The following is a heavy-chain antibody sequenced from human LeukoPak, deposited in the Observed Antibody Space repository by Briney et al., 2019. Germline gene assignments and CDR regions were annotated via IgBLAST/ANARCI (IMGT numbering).Heavy chain of an antibody. V-gene: IGHV3-15*07. CDR1: GFTFSSAW. CDR3: IADTPPWNPYGLDY. D-gene: IGHD1-1*01. J-gene: IGHJ4*02. Sequence: GGSLRLSCAPSGFTFSSAWMHWVRQAPGKGLEWVGRIKSKVDGGTTDYAAPVRGRFTISRDDLENMLYLQMNSLKTEDTAVYYCIADTPPWNPYGLDYWGQGTLVTVSS. CDR2: IKSKVDGGTT.